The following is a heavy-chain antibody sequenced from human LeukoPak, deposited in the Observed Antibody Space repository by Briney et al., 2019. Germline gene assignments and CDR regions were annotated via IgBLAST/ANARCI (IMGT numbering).Heavy chain of an antibody. CDR2: IQASGTT. CDR1: GSSITGFH. Sequence: PSETLSLTCSVSGSSITGFHWGWIRQPPGKGLEWIGYIQASGTTKHNPSLKSRVTISIDTSKAQFSLNVNSVSAADTAMYYRARLDSCGADSCIDSWGQGNLVIVSS. J-gene: IGHJ4*02. CDR3: ARLDSCGADSCIDS. D-gene: IGHD2-21*01. V-gene: IGHV4-59*01.